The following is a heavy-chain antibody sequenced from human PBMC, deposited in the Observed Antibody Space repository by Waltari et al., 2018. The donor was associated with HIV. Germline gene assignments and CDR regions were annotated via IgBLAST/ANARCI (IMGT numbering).Heavy chain of an antibody. CDR3: ARGKDCGGGTCDGYHYYGMDV. CDR2: INPEGTGT. V-gene: IGHV3-74*01. J-gene: IGHJ6*02. D-gene: IGHD2-15*01. CDR1: GFTFTTSW. Sequence: EVQLVESGGGLVQPGGSLRLSCAASGFTFTTSWVHWVRQAPGKGLVWVSRINPEGTGTRYGDCVKGLLTISRDNAKNTVYMQVNSLRGEDTSVYYCARGKDCGGGTCDGYHYYGMDVWGQGTTVTVSS.